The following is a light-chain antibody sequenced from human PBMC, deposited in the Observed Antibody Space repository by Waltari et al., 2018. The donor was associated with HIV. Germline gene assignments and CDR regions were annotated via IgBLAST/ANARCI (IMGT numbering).Light chain of an antibody. CDR3: SSYTSSHIVI. Sequence: QSALTPPAPVSGSPGPPIPIPSTGTRGNIGGSYGFVSRYQQHAAKASKLIIFEVSNRPSGVSNRFSGSKSANTASLTISGLQPEDEADYYCSSYTSSHIVIFGGGTKVTVL. CDR1: RGNIGGSYGF. J-gene: IGLJ2*01. CDR2: EVS. V-gene: IGLV2-14*01.